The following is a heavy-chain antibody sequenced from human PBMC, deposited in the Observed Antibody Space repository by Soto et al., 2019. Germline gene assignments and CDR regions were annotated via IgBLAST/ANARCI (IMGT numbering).Heavy chain of an antibody. D-gene: IGHD6-13*01. V-gene: IGHV4-59*01. J-gene: IGHJ4*02. Sequence: SETLSLTCTVSGGSITSYFWNWIRQPPGKGLEWIGYIYHTGSTNYNPSFKSRISTPADTSKNQFSLTVSSVTAADTAVYYCARGRYSSSWFYFDYWGQGILVTVSS. CDR1: GGSITSYF. CDR2: IYHTGST. CDR3: ARGRYSSSWFYFDY.